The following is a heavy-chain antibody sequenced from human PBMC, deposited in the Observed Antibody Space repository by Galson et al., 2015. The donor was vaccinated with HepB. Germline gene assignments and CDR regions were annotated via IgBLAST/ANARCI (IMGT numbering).Heavy chain of an antibody. D-gene: IGHD2-2*02. V-gene: IGHV3-23*01. CDR1: GFTFSSSA. Sequence: SLRLSCAASGFTFSSSAMTWVRQAPGKGLELFSSISGKGLDLFSSMSGSGGTTYYADSVKGRFTIFRDNSKNTLYLQMNSLRTEDAVIYYCASTLRRSDTFRLDISGPGTPVPVS. CDR2: MSGSGGTT. CDR3: ASTLRRSDTFRLDI. J-gene: IGHJ6*02.